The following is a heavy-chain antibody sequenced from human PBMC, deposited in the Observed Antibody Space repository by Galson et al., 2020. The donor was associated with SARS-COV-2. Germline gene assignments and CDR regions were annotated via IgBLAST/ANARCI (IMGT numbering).Heavy chain of an antibody. Sequence: GGSLRLSCAGSGFTFSTYWMHWVRQAPGKGLVWVSRINGNGGDARYADSVKGRFTISRDNAKNTVTLQMNSLRAEDTAVYYCARDSYDSLLGGLDVWGQGATVTVSS. CDR2: INGNGGDA. D-gene: IGHD3-16*01. V-gene: IGHV3-74*01. CDR3: ARDSYDSLLGGLDV. CDR1: GFTFSTYW. J-gene: IGHJ6*02.